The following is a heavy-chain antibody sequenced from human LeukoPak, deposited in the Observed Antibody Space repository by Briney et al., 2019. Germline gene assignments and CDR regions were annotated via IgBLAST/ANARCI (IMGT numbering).Heavy chain of an antibody. CDR1: GGSISSYY. D-gene: IGHD3-10*01. V-gene: IGHV4-59*01. Sequence: SETLSLTCTVSGGSISSYYWSWIRQPPGKGLEWIGYIYYSGSTNYNPSLKSRVTISVDTSKNQFSLKLSSVTAAGTAVYYCARVRGSTADYWGQGTLVTVSS. J-gene: IGHJ4*02. CDR3: ARVRGSTADY. CDR2: IYYSGST.